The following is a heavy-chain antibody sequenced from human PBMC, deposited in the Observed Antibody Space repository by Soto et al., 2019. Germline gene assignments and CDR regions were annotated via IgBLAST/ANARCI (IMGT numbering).Heavy chain of an antibody. J-gene: IGHJ4*02. CDR2: IDSSSRSI. CDR1: GFTFSNYG. Sequence: EVQLVESGGGLAQPGGSLRLSCAASGFTFSNYGMNWVRQAPGKGLEWVSYIDSSSRSIYYSDSVRGRFSISRDNAESSLFLQMNSLRDEDTAVYYCAREPYTSTLVTIIVYWGQGILVTDSS. D-gene: IGHD2-21*02. V-gene: IGHV3-48*02. CDR3: AREPYTSTLVTIIVY.